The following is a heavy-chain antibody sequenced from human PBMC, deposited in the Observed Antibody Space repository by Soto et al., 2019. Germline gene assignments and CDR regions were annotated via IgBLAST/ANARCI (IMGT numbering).Heavy chain of an antibody. CDR3: ARVKDTYYYYYYMEV. CDR2: IHYSGST. Sequence: SETLSLTCTVSGGSISSYYWSWIRQPPGKGLEWIGYIHYSGSTNYNPSLKSRVTISVDTSKNQFSLKLSSVTAADTAVYYCARVKDTYYYYYYMEVWGKGTTVTVSS. V-gene: IGHV4-59*08. D-gene: IGHD5-18*01. J-gene: IGHJ6*03. CDR1: GGSISSYY.